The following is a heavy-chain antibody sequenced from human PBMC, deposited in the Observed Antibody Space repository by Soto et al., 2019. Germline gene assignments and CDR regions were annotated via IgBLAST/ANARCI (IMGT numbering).Heavy chain of an antibody. CDR1: GFTFSSYW. CDR2: INSDGSST. D-gene: IGHD6-6*01. CDR3: ASMVYSSSSYYYYYRMDV. V-gene: IGHV3-74*01. Sequence: GGSLRLSCAASGFTFSSYWMHWVRQAPGKGLVWVSRINSDGSSTSYADSVKGRFTISRDNAKNTLYLQMNSLRAEDTAVYYCASMVYSSSSYYYYYRMDVWGQGTTVTVSS. J-gene: IGHJ6*02.